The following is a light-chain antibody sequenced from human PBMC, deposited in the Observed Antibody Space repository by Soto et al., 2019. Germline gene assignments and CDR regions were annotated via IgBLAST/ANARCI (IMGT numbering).Light chain of an antibody. CDR2: GAS. CDR3: QQYSNWRT. J-gene: IGKJ1*01. CDR1: QSVDSN. V-gene: IGKV3-15*01. Sequence: EIVMTQSPATLSVSPGERALLSCRASQSVDSNLAWYQQKPGQAPRLLIYGASTRATGIPARFSGSGSGTEFTLIISSLQSEDFAVYYCQQYSNWRTFGQGTKVEIK.